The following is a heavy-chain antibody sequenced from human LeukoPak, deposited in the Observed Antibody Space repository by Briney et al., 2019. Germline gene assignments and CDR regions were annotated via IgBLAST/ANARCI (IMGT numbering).Heavy chain of an antibody. J-gene: IGHJ4*02. CDR3: ARVYLERLTAGYFDH. Sequence: GGSLRLSCAVSGFGVHTFAMNWVRQAPGKGLEWVAVISDDGRHNYYADSVKGRFTISRDNSKSTLYLQMNSLRDDDSAAYFCARVYLERLTAGYFDHWGQGTQVTVSP. CDR1: GFGVHTFA. V-gene: IGHV3-30*04. CDR2: ISDDGRHN. D-gene: IGHD2-8*01.